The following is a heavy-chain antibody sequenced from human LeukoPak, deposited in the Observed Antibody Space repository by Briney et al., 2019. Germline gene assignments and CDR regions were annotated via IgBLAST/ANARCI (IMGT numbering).Heavy chain of an antibody. Sequence: SETLSLTCTVSGYSISSGYYWGWIRQPPGKGLEWIGSIYHSGSTYYNPSLKSRVTISVDKPKNQFSLELKSVTAADTAVYYCARDFPGGSSWFFDSWGQGTLVTVSS. V-gene: IGHV4-38-2*02. CDR2: IYHSGST. D-gene: IGHD6-13*01. J-gene: IGHJ4*02. CDR1: GYSISSGYY. CDR3: ARDFPGGSSWFFDS.